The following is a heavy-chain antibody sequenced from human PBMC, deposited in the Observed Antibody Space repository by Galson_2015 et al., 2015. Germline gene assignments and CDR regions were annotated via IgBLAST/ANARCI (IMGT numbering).Heavy chain of an antibody. D-gene: IGHD6-6*01. CDR3: ARHLEYSSSSRPGLAFDI. CDR1: GYSFTSYW. J-gene: IGHJ3*02. Sequence: QSGAEVKKPGESLKISCKGSGYSFTSYWIGWVRQMPGKGLEWMGIIYPGDSDTRYSPSFQGQVTISADKSISTAYLQWSSLKASDTAMYYCARHLEYSSSSRPGLAFDIWGQGTMVAVSS. V-gene: IGHV5-51*01. CDR2: IYPGDSDT.